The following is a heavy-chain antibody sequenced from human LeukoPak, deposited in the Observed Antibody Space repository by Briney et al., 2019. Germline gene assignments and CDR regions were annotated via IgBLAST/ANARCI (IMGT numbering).Heavy chain of an antibody. CDR1: GYTFTSYD. Sequence: ASVKVSCKASGYTFTSYDMNWVRQATGQGLEWMGMIIPIFGTANYAQKFQGRVTITTDESTSTAYMELSSLRSEDTAVYYCARDAAAATVRDWGQGTLVTVSS. CDR2: IIPIFGTA. V-gene: IGHV1-69*05. D-gene: IGHD6-13*01. CDR3: ARDAAAATVRD. J-gene: IGHJ4*02.